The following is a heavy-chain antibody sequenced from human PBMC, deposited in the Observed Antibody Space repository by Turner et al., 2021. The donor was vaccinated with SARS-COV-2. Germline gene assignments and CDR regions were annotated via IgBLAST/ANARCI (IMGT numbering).Heavy chain of an antibody. V-gene: IGHV4-39*01. D-gene: IGHD1-26*01. CDR2: IYYSGST. J-gene: IGHJ6*02. Sequence: QLQLQESGPGLVKPSETLSLTCTVSGGSISSSSFYWGWTRQPPGKGLEWIGNIYYSGSTYYNPSLKSRVTISVDTSKNQFSLRLSSVTAADTAVYYCAGEVVVLATTHYGMDVWGQGTTVTVSS. CDR3: AGEVVVLATTHYGMDV. CDR1: GGSISSSSFY.